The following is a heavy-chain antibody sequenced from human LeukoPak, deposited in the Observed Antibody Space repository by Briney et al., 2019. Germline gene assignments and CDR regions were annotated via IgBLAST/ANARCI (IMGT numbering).Heavy chain of an antibody. CDR1: GFTFDKAW. Sequence: GGSLRLSCAASGFTFDKAWMTWVRQAPGKGLEWVSVIYSGGSTYYADSVKGRFTISRDNSKNTLYLQMNSLRAEDTAVYYCARDLFNWGQGTMVTVSS. J-gene: IGHJ3*01. CDR2: IYSGGST. CDR3: ARDLFN. V-gene: IGHV3-66*01.